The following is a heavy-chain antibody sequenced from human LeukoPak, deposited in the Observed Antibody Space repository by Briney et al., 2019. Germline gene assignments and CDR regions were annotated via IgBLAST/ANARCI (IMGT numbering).Heavy chain of an antibody. V-gene: IGHV3-64D*06. CDR3: VRRTSDYYYYDY. CDR1: GFTFSTYP. Sequence: PGGSLRLSCSASGFTFSTYPMHWVRQAPGRGLEYVSSISSDGDSTYHADSVKGRFTISRDNSKNTLYLQTSSLRAEDTAVYYCVRRTSDYYYYDYWGRGTLVTVSS. J-gene: IGHJ4*02. D-gene: IGHD3-3*01. CDR2: ISSDGDST.